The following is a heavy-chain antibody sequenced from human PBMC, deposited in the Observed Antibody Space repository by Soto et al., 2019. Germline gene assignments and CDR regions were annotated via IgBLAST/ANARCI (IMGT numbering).Heavy chain of an antibody. CDR2: IDPRDSYT. CDR3: AREKSDLELFNWLDP. CDR1: GYSFTTYW. Sequence: GESLKISWEASGYSFTTYWISWVRQRPGKGLEWMGAIDPRDSYTKYSPSFQGHVTISVDKSISTAYLQWNSLKASDTAIYYCAREKSDLELFNWLDPWGQGTLVTVSS. D-gene: IGHD1-7*01. J-gene: IGHJ5*02. V-gene: IGHV5-10-1*01.